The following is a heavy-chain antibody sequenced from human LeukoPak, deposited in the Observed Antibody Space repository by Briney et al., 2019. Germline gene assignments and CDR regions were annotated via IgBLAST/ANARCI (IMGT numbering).Heavy chain of an antibody. D-gene: IGHD6-13*01. CDR3: AREAAAAGYWYFDL. Sequence: SETLSLTCTVSGGSISSSSYYWGWIRQPPGKGLEWIGSIYYSGSTYYNPSLKSRVTISVDTSKNQFSLKLSSVTAADTAVYYCAREAAAAGYWYFDLWGRGTLVTVSS. CDR1: GGSISSSSYY. CDR2: IYYSGST. J-gene: IGHJ2*01. V-gene: IGHV4-39*07.